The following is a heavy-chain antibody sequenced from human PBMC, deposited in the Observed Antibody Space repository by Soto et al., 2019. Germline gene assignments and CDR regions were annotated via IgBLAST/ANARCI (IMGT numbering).Heavy chain of an antibody. J-gene: IGHJ6*02. V-gene: IGHV4-31*03. CDR3: AASCVACGGFNYYGMDV. CDR2: IYYSGTT. Sequence: QVQLQESGPGLVKPSQTLSLTCTVSGGSISSGGYYWYWIRQHPGKGLEWIGYIYYSGTTYYNPSLNSRVTISVDTSKNQFSLKLSAVTAADTAVYYCAASCVACGGFNYYGMDVWGQRTTVTVSS. D-gene: IGHD2-21*01. CDR1: GGSISSGGYY.